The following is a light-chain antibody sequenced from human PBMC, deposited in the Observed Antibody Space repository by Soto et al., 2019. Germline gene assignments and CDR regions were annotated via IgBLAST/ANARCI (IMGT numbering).Light chain of an antibody. CDR3: QNYYGAPWT. J-gene: IGKJ1*01. V-gene: IGKV1-27*01. Sequence: DIQMTQSPSSLSASVGDRVTITCRASQGISTYLVWYQQKPGTVPKLLIYAASTLQSGVPSRFSGSGSGTDFTLTISSLQPEDVATYYCQNYYGAPWTFGQGTKVEIK. CDR2: AAS. CDR1: QGISTY.